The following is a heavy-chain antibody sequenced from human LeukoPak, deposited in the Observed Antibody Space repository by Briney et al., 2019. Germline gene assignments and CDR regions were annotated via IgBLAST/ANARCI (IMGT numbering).Heavy chain of an antibody. CDR2: INPNSGGT. CDR3: ARDCSGGSCYYFDY. J-gene: IGHJ4*02. Sequence: ASVTVSFTSSVYTFTFYYMHWVRQAPGQGQEWMGWINPNSGGTNYAQKFQGRVTMTRDTSISTAYMELSRLRSDDTAVYYCARDCSGGSCYYFDYWGQGTLVTVSS. D-gene: IGHD2-15*01. V-gene: IGHV1-2*02. CDR1: VYTFTFYY.